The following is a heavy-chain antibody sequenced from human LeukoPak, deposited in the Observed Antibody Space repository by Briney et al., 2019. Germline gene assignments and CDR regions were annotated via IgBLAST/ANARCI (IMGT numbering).Heavy chain of an antibody. CDR2: INSAGNNI. J-gene: IGHJ4*02. CDR1: GFTFSDYF. Sequence: GGSLRLSCVASGFTFSDYFMSWIRQAPGKGLEWLSFINSAGNNIYYADSVKGRFTISRDNSKETLYLEMNSLRVEDTAIYYCATSRVFDYWGQGTLVAVSS. CDR3: ATSRVFDY. V-gene: IGHV3-11*04.